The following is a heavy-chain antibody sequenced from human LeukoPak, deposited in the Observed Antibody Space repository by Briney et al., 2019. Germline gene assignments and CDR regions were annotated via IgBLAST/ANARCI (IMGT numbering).Heavy chain of an antibody. CDR3: AKLNDPDEAVSIVGSRDDYFDY. D-gene: IGHD1-26*01. CDR1: GFTFSSYA. J-gene: IGHJ4*02. CDR2: ISGSGGST. Sequence: GGSLRLSCAASGFTFSSYAMSWVRQAPGKGLEWVSAISGSGGSTYYADSVKGRFTISRDNSKNTLYLQMNSLRAEDTAVYYCAKLNDPDEAVSIVGSRDDYFDYWGQGTLVTVSS. V-gene: IGHV3-23*01.